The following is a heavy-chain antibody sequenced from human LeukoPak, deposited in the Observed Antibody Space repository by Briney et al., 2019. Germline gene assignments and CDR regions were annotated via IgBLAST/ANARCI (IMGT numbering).Heavy chain of an antibody. CDR1: GFTFSSYA. D-gene: IGHD4-17*01. J-gene: IGHJ4*02. CDR3: AKRGSDGDYVFDY. V-gene: IGHV3-23*01. Sequence: GGSLRLSCAASGFTFSSYAMSWVRQAPGKGLEWVSAISGSGGSTYYADSVKGRFTISRDNSKNTLYLQMNSLRAEDTAVHYCAKRGSDGDYVFDYWGQGTLVTVSS. CDR2: ISGSGGST.